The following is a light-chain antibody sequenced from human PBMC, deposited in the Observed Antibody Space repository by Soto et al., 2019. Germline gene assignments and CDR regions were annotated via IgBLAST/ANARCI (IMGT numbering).Light chain of an antibody. V-gene: IGKV3-20*01. CDR1: QSASSSY. Sequence: EIVLTQSPGTLSLSPGERATLSCRASQSASSSYLAWYQQKPGQAPRLLIYGASSRATGIPDRFSGSGSGTDFTLTISRLEPGDFAVYYCHQYGSSPSYTFGQGTKLEIK. CDR2: GAS. CDR3: HQYGSSPSYT. J-gene: IGKJ2*01.